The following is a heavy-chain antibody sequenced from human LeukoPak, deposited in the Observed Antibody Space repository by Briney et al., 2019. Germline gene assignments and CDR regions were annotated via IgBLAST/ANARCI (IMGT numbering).Heavy chain of an antibody. V-gene: IGHV1-2*02. Sequence: ASVKVSCKASGYTFTGYYMHWVRQAPGQGLEWMGWINPNSGGTNYAQKFQGRVTMTRDTSISTAYMELSRLRSDDTAVYYCARDQDTAHAFDIWGQGTMVTVSS. CDR1: GYTFTGYY. D-gene: IGHD5-18*01. J-gene: IGHJ3*02. CDR3: ARDQDTAHAFDI. CDR2: INPNSGGT.